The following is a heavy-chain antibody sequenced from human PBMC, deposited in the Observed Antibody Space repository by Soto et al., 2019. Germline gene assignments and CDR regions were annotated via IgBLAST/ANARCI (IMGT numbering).Heavy chain of an antibody. V-gene: IGHV1-18*04. CDR1: GYPFTSYG. CDR3: ARDAPGIAVAGTSY. Sequence: SVKVSCKASGYPFTSYGSSWVRPAPGQGLEWMGWISAYNGNTNYSQKHQGRVTMTTDTSTSTAYMELRSLRSDDTAVYYCARDAPGIAVAGTSYWGQGTMVTVSS. CDR2: ISAYNGNT. J-gene: IGHJ4*02. D-gene: IGHD6-19*01.